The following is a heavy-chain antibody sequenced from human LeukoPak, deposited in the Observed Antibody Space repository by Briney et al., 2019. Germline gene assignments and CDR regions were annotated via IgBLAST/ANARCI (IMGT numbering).Heavy chain of an antibody. J-gene: IGHJ3*02. Sequence: PGGSPRLSCAASGFTFSSYAMSWVRQAPGKGLEWVSAISGSGGSTYYADSVKGRFTISRDNSKDTLYLQMNSLRAEDTAVYYCAKDFYDAYAFDIWGQGTMVTVSS. D-gene: IGHD5/OR15-5a*01. V-gene: IGHV3-23*01. CDR2: ISGSGGST. CDR1: GFTFSSYA. CDR3: AKDFYDAYAFDI.